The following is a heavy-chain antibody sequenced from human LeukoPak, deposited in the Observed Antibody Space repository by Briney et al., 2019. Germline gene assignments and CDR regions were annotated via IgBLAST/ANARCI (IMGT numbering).Heavy chain of an antibody. V-gene: IGHV4-61*07. J-gene: IGHJ4*02. Sequence: RTNYTPSLKSPVTISVDTSKNQFSLQLSSVTAADTAVYYCARQVGERITIFGVVIIGSSFDYWGQGTLVTVSS. CDR2: RT. D-gene: IGHD3-3*01. CDR3: ARQVGERITIFGVVIIGSSFDY.